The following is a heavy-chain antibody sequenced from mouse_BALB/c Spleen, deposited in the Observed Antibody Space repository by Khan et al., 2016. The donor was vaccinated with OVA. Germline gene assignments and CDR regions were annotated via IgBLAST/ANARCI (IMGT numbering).Heavy chain of an antibody. D-gene: IGHD1-1*01. J-gene: IGHJ3*01. CDR3: ARALYYGAWFAY. Sequence: QVQLKESGPGLVAPSQTLSITCTVSGFSLTSYGVHWVRQPPGKGLEWLGVIWAGGSTNHNSALMSRLSISKDNSKSQVFLKMTSLQTDDTAMYYCARALYYGAWFAYWGQGTLVTVSA. CDR1: GFSLTSYG. V-gene: IGHV2-9*02. CDR2: IWAGGST.